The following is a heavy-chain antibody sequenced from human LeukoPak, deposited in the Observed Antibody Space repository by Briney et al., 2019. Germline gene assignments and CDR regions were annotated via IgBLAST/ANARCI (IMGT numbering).Heavy chain of an antibody. Sequence: GGSLRLSCAASGXTFSNYGMHWVRQAPGKGQEWVAVIWYDGSNKYYADSVKGRFTISRDNSKNTLYLQMNSLRAEDTAVYYCARDGIRSSSWYGYYYYGMDVWGQGTTVTVSS. D-gene: IGHD6-13*01. CDR2: IWYDGSNK. CDR3: ARDGIRSSSWYGYYYYGMDV. CDR1: GXTFSNYG. J-gene: IGHJ6*02. V-gene: IGHV3-33*01.